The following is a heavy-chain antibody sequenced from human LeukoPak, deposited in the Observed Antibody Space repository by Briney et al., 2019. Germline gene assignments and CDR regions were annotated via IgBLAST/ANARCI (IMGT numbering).Heavy chain of an antibody. V-gene: IGHV3-48*03. Sequence: RGSLRLSCAVSGFTFSSYEMNWVRQAPGKGLEWVSYISSSGSTIYYADSVKGRFTISRDNAKSSLYLQMNSLRAEDTAVYYCARKEIGYYGMDVWGQGPRSPSP. CDR3: ARKEIGYYGMDV. J-gene: IGHJ6*02. D-gene: IGHD5-24*01. CDR1: GFTFSSYE. CDR2: ISSSGSTI.